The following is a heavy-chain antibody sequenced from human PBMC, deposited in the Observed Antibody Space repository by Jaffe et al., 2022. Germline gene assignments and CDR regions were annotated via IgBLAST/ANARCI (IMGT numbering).Heavy chain of an antibody. CDR3: AKAKIAVADRAGYFDY. V-gene: IGHV3-23*01. J-gene: IGHJ4*02. CDR2: ISGSGGST. Sequence: EVQLLESGGGLVQPGGSLRLSCAASGFTFSSYAMSWVRQAPGKGLEWVSAISGSGGSTYYADSVKGRFTISRDNSKNTLYLQMNSLRAEDTAVYYCAKAKIAVADRAGYFDYWGQGTLVTVSS. D-gene: IGHD6-19*01. CDR1: GFTFSSYA.